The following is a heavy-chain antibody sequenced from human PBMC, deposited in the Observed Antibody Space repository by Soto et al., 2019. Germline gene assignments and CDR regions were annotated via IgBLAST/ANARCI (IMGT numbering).Heavy chain of an antibody. CDR2: INAAIGNT. V-gene: IGHV1-3*01. D-gene: IGHD3-10*01. Sequence: QVQLVQSGAEVKKPGASVKVSCKASGYTFTNYAMHWVRQAPGQRLEWMGWINAAIGNTKYSQKFQGSVTITRDTSAHTAYMKLSSLRSEDTAVYYCARRNVYGSGSYSFDYWGQGTLVTVSS. CDR3: ARRNVYGSGSYSFDY. J-gene: IGHJ4*02. CDR1: GYTFTNYA.